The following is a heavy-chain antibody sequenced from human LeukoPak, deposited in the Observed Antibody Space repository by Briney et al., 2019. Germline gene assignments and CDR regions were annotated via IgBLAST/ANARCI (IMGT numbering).Heavy chain of an antibody. CDR2: IGGSGGTT. CDR3: AKVMEYPLRWFDP. D-gene: IGHD2-8*01. V-gene: IGHV3-23*01. Sequence: PGGSLRLSCAASGFTFSTYSMNWVRQAPGKGLEWVSTIGGSGGTTYYADSVKGRFTISRDNSKNTVNLQMNSLRAEDTAVYYCAKVMEYPLRWFDPWGQGTLVTVSS. J-gene: IGHJ5*02. CDR1: GFTFSTYS.